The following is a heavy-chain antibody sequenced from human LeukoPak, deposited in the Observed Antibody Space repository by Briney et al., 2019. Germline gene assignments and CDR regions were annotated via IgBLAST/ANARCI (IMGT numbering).Heavy chain of an antibody. CDR3: ARDFNPSGGYYGMDV. V-gene: IGHV3-53*04. D-gene: IGHD6-25*01. J-gene: IGHJ6*02. CDR2: IYSGGST. CDR1: GFTVSSNY. Sequence: PGGSLRLSCAASGFTVSSNYMSWVRQAPGKGLEWVSVIYSGGSTYYADSVKGRFTISRHNSKNTLYLQMNSLRAEDTAVYYCARDFNPSGGYYGMDVWGQGTTVTVSS.